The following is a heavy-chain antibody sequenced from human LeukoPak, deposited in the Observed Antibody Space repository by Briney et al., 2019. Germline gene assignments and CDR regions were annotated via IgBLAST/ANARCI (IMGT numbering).Heavy chain of an antibody. J-gene: IGHJ4*02. Sequence: GGSLRLSCAASGFTFSSYEMNWVRQAPGKGLEWVSYISSSGSTIYYADSVKGRFTISRDNAKNTLYLQMSSLRADDTAVYYCARHSGSYYITGDYWGQGTLVTVSS. CDR3: ARHSGSYYITGDY. D-gene: IGHD1-26*01. CDR2: ISSSGSTI. CDR1: GFTFSSYE. V-gene: IGHV3-48*03.